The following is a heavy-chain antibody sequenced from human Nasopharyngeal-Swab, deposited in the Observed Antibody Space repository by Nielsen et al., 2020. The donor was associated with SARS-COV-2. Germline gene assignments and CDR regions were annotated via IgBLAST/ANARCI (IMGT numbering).Heavy chain of an antibody. CDR2: IIPISGTA. Sequence: WVRQAPGQGLEWMGGIIPISGTANYAQKFQGRVTITADESSSIVYMEVSGLRSEDSAVYYCEREEGYSSGWYFRYWGQGTRVTVSS. V-gene: IGHV1-69*01. J-gene: IGHJ4*02. CDR3: EREEGYSSGWYFRY. D-gene: IGHD6-13*01.